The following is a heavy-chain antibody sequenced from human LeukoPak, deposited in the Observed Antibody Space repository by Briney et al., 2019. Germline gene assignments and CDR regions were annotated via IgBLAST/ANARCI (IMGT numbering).Heavy chain of an antibody. D-gene: IGHD6-13*01. Sequence: GASLRLSWAASGFTFSSYDMSWVRQAPVKGLEWVSGINTSGGRTYYADSVKGRFTISRDNSKNTVHLQMNSLRAEDTAVYYCANIHWTHSDSWYGNWGQGTLVTVSS. J-gene: IGHJ4*02. CDR1: GFTFSSYD. CDR2: INTSGGRT. V-gene: IGHV3-23*01. CDR3: ANIHWTHSDSWYGN.